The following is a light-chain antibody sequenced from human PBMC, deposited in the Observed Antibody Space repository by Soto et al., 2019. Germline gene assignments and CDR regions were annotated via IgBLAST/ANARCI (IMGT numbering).Light chain of an antibody. J-gene: IGKJ1*01. CDR3: QQRSSWWT. V-gene: IGKV3-11*01. CDR2: DAS. Sequence: EIVLTQSPATLSLSPGERATLSCRASQSVSSYLAWYQQKPGQAPRLLIYDASNRATGIPARFSGSGFGTDSTLTISSLEPEDFEVYYCQQRSSWWTFGQGTKVEIK. CDR1: QSVSSY.